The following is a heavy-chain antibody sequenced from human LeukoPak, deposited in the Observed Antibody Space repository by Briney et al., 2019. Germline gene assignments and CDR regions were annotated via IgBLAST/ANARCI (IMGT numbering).Heavy chain of an antibody. CDR1: GFTFSSYV. J-gene: IGHJ3*02. CDR2: ISFDGSNK. D-gene: IGHD3-22*01. CDR3: ARGYYYDSSGYLGAFDI. V-gene: IGHV3-30-3*01. Sequence: PGGSLRLSCAASGFTFSSYVMHWVRQAPGEGLEWVAVISFDGSNKYYGDSLKGRFTISRDNSKNTLYLQMNSLRGEDMAIYYCARGYYYDSSGYLGAFDIWGQGTMVTVSS.